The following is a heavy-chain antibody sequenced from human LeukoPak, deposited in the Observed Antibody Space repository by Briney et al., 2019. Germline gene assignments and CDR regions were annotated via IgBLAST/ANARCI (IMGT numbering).Heavy chain of an antibody. CDR2: INHSGST. Sequence: PSETLSLTCAVYGGSFSGYYWSWIRQPPGKGLEWIGEINHSGSTNYNPSLKSRVTISVDTSKNQFSLKLSSVTAADTAVYYCARERGPSRGVWFGELLGWFDPWGQGALVTVSS. J-gene: IGHJ5*02. CDR1: GGSFSGYY. CDR3: ARERGPSRGVWFGELLGWFDP. D-gene: IGHD3-10*01. V-gene: IGHV4-34*01.